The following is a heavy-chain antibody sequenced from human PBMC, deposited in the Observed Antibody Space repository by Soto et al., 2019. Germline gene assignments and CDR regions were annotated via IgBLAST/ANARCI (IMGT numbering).Heavy chain of an antibody. CDR1: GGSISSGDYY. V-gene: IGHV4-61*08. Sequence: PSETLSLTCTVSGGSISSGDYYWSWIRQHPGKGLEWIGYIYYSGSTNYNPSLKSRVTISVDTSKNQFSLKLSSVTAADTAVYYCARDKITGLFDYWGQGILVTVSS. CDR3: ARDKITGLFDY. CDR2: IYYSGST. J-gene: IGHJ4*02. D-gene: IGHD2-8*02.